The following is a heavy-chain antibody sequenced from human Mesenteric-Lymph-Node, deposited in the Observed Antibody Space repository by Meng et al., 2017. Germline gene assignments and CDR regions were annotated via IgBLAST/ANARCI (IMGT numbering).Heavy chain of an antibody. CDR2: IYHSGST. V-gene: IGHV4-39*07. CDR1: GGSLDNSDYF. Sequence: LQLRESGPGLVKPSETLSLTCTVSGGSLDNSDYFWDWIRQPPGKGLEWIGEIYHSGSTNYNPSLKSRVTISVDKSKNQFSLNLGSVTAADTAVYYCAKEGASAWGQGTLVTVSS. J-gene: IGHJ4*02. CDR3: AKEGASA. D-gene: IGHD1-26*01.